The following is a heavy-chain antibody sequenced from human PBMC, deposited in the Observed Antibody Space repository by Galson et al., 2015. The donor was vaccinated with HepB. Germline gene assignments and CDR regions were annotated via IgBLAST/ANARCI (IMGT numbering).Heavy chain of an antibody. D-gene: IGHD2-2*01. CDR2: ISAYNGNT. Sequence: SVKVSCKASGYSFNRYAINWVRQAPGQGLEWMGWISAYNGNTNYAQKLQGRVTMTTDTSTSTAYMELRSLRSDDTAVYYCARSPLMTSLNWFDPWGQGTLVTVSS. V-gene: IGHV1-18*01. CDR1: GYSFNRYA. J-gene: IGHJ5*02. CDR3: ARSPLMTSLNWFDP.